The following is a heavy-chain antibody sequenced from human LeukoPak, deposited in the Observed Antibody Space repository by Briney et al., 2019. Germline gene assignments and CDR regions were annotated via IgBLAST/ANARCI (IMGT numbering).Heavy chain of an antibody. CDR2: IIPILGIA. CDR3: AKSHFDSRGYGGPVDY. Sequence: SVKVSCKASGGTFSSYAISWVRQAPGQGLEWMGRIIPILGIANYAQKFQGRVTITADKSTSTAYMELSSLRSEDTAVYHCAKSHFDSRGYGGPVDYWGQGTLVTVSS. J-gene: IGHJ4*02. CDR1: GGTFSSYA. V-gene: IGHV1-69*04. D-gene: IGHD3-22*01.